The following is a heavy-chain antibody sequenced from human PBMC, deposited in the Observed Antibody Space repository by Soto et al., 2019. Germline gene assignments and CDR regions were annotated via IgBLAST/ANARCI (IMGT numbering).Heavy chain of an antibody. CDR3: ARDTWDVVVPAAIPVRFDP. CDR1: GFTFSSYS. Sequence: GGSLRLSCAASGFTFSSYSMNWVRQAPGKGLEWVSSISSSSSYIYYADSVKGRFTISRDNAKNSLYLQMNSLRAEDTAVYYCARDTWDVVVPAAIPVRFDPWGQGTLVTVSS. J-gene: IGHJ5*02. V-gene: IGHV3-21*01. D-gene: IGHD2-2*02. CDR2: ISSSSSYI.